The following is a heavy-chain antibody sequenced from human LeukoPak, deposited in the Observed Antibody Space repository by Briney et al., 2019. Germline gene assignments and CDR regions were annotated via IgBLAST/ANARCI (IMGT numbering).Heavy chain of an antibody. V-gene: IGHV3-30*04. CDR3: ARGRNYWYCFDY. CDR1: GCTFSSYE. Sequence: PGGALRLSCAASGCTFSSYEMHGVRQAPGKEVEGVALIYYDGRNKNYADSVKGRFTISKENSKNKLYLQMNTLRAEDTAVYYCARGRNYWYCFDYWGQGTLVTVSS. CDR2: IYYDGRNK. J-gene: IGHJ4*02. D-gene: IGHD2-8*02.